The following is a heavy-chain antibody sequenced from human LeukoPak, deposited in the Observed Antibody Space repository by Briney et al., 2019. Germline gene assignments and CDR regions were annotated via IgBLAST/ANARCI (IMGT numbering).Heavy chain of an antibody. Sequence: SETLSLTCTVSGGSFISSSFYWGWIRQPPGKGLEWIGSIYYSGSTYYNPSLKSRVTISVDTSKNQFSLKLTSVTAADTAMYYCAREMPSIGGFDPWGQGTLVTVSS. CDR3: AREMPSIGGFDP. V-gene: IGHV4-39*07. CDR2: IYYSGST. J-gene: IGHJ5*02. D-gene: IGHD2-2*01. CDR1: GGSFISSSFY.